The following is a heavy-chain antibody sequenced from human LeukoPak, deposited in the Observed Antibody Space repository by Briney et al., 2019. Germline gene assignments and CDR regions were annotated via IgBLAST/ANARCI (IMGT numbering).Heavy chain of an antibody. CDR2: LDYSGSP. D-gene: IGHD6-13*01. Sequence: SETLSLTCTVSDFSISSYYWSWIRLPPGKGLEWIGFLDYSGSPNYNPSFKSRLTVSLDTSKNQFSLKLTSVTAADTAVYYCARHGGSWTFDYWGQGTLATVSS. CDR3: ARHGGSWTFDY. J-gene: IGHJ4*02. V-gene: IGHV4-59*08. CDR1: DFSISSYY.